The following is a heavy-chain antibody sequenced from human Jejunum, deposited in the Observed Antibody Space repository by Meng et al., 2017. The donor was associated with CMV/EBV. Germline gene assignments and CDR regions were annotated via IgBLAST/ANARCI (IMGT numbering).Heavy chain of an antibody. CDR3: VRGGDSHIWYYYLDF. V-gene: IGHV1-69*05. CDR2: VIPGSGTA. J-gene: IGHJ4*02. Sequence: SGVIFNRYCVNWVRQAPGQGLEWMGGVIPGSGTANYAQRFQGRVSIITDESTSTSYMELNSLRSEDTAVYYCVRGGDSHIWYYYLDFWGQGTLVTVSS. CDR1: GVIFNRYC. D-gene: IGHD6-13*01.